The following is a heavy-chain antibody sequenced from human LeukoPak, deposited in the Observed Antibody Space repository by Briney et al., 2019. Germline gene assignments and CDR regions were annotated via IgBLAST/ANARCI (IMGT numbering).Heavy chain of an antibody. J-gene: IGHJ4*02. D-gene: IGHD6-19*01. Sequence: KPSETLSLTCTVSGGSMSPYHWSWIRQPPGKGPEWTGYIYYSGSTNYNPSLKSRVTISVDTSKNQFSLKLSSVTAADTAMYYCARAVSGRFDYWGQGTLVTVSS. CDR3: ARAVSGRFDY. V-gene: IGHV4-59*08. CDR1: GGSMSPYH. CDR2: IYYSGST.